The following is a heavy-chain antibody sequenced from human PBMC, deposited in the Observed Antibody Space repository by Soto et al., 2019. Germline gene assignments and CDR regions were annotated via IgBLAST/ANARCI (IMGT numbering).Heavy chain of an antibody. V-gene: IGHV2-5*02. CDR3: AHLVVAGLTYYFDY. Sequence: QITLKESGPTLVKPTQTLTLTCTFSGFSLSTSAVGVGWIRQPPGKALEWLAFIYWDDDKRYSPSLKSSLTIXXXTXXNPVVLAMTNMDPVDTATYYCAHLVVAGLTYYFDYWGQGTLVTVSS. D-gene: IGHD2-15*01. CDR1: GFSLSTSAVG. J-gene: IGHJ4*02. CDR2: IYWDDDK.